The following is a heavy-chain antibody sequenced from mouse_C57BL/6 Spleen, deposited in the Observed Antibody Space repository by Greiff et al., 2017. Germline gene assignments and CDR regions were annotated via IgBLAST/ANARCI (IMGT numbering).Heavy chain of an antibody. J-gene: IGHJ4*01. Sequence: QVQLQQPGAELVMPGASVKLSCKASGYTFTSYWMHWVKQRPGQGLEWIGEIDPSDSYTNYNQKFKGESTLTVDKSSSTAYMQLSSLTSEDSAVYYCARRGSFAMDYWGQGTSVTVSS. V-gene: IGHV1-69*01. D-gene: IGHD1-1*02. CDR1: GYTFTSYW. CDR2: IDPSDSYT. CDR3: ARRGSFAMDY.